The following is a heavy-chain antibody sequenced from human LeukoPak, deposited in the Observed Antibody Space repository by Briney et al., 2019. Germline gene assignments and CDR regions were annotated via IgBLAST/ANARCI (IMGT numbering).Heavy chain of an antibody. CDR3: ARVVRYSSGWYPDY. V-gene: IGHV1-69*04. Sequence: ASVKVSCKASGYTFTGYYMHWVRQAPGQGLEWMGRIIPILGIANYAQKFQGRVTITADKSTSTAYMELSSLRSEDTAVYYCARVVRYSSGWYPDYWGQGTLVTISS. CDR2: IIPILGIA. J-gene: IGHJ4*02. D-gene: IGHD6-19*01. CDR1: GYTFTGYY.